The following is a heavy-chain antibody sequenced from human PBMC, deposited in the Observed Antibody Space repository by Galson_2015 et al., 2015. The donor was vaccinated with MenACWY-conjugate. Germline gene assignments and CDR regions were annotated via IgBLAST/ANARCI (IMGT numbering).Heavy chain of an antibody. V-gene: IGHV3-30-3*01. CDR3: ARRCSGGSFSVY. J-gene: IGHJ4*02. CDR2: ISYDGTRQ. CDR1: GFTFSAYA. D-gene: IGHD2-15*01. Sequence: SLRLSCAASGFTFSAYAMPWVRQAPGKGLEWVAVISYDGTRQFYADSVKGRFTISRDNSQNTLYLQMNSLRVEDTAIYYCARRCSGGSFSVYWGQGTLVTVSS.